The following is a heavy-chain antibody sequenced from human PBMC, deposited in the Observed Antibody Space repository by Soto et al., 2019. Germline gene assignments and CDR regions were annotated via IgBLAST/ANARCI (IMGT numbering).Heavy chain of an antibody. CDR1: GFSFSDSW. CDR2: VTHDGNDK. D-gene: IGHD5-18*01. CDR3: ARSRDSYGSTPFDS. J-gene: IGHJ4*02. V-gene: IGHV3-7*01. Sequence: VQLVESGGDLVQPGGSLRLSCAASGFSFSDSWMNWVRQAPGKGLEWVAKVTHDGNDKYYVDSVEGRFTIYRDNAKNSLHLQMNRVRVEDTGVYYCARSRDSYGSTPFDSWCQGTRVIVAS.